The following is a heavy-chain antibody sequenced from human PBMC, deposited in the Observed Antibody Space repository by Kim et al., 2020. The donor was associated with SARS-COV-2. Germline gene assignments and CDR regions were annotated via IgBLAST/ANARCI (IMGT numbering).Heavy chain of an antibody. CDR3: ARDYITAAGKEYFDY. J-gene: IGHJ4*02. CDR2: IYPRNSWT. CDR1: GYTFTDFY. Sequence: ASVKVSCKASGYTFTDFYSHWVRQAPGQGLEWMGIIYPRNSWTQYAQRLQGRLTVTRDTSTSTVYMELSSLRSDDTAVYYCARDYITAAGKEYFDYWGQGTLVTISS. D-gene: IGHD6-13*01. V-gene: IGHV1-46*01.